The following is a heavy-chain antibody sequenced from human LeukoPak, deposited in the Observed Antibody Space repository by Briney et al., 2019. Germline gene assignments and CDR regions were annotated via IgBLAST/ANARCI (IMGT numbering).Heavy chain of an antibody. CDR2: ISGSGGST. D-gene: IGHD2-2*01. V-gene: IGHV3-23*01. Sequence: PGGSLRLSCAASGYTFSSYAMSLVRQAPGKGLECVSAISGSGGSTYYADSVKCRFTISRDNSKNTLYLQMNSLRAEDAAVYYYANAITRYYYYYMDVWGKGTTVTVSS. CDR3: ANAITRYYYYYMDV. J-gene: IGHJ6*03. CDR1: GYTFSSYA.